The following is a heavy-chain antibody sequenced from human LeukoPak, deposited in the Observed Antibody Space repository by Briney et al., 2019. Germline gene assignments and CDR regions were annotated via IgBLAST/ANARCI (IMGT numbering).Heavy chain of an antibody. CDR1: GFTFSGYW. D-gene: IGHD2-2*01. J-gene: IGHJ4*02. CDR2: IKQDGSEK. CDR3: ARLRYAPDV. V-gene: IGHV3-7*04. Sequence: PGGSLRLSCAASGFTFSGYWMSWVRQAPGKGLEWVAHIKQDGSEKYYVDSVKGRFTISRDNAKNSLYLQLNSLRLEDTAVYYCARLRYAPDVWGQGTLVTVSS.